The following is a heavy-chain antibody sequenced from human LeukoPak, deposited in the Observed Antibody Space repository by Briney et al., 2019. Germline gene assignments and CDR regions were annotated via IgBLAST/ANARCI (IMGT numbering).Heavy chain of an antibody. CDR1: GYSISTGYY. Sequence: SETLSLTCAVSGYSISTGYYWGWIRQPPGKGLEWIGSIYHSGNTYYNPSLKSRVTMSVDTSKNQFSLKLSSVTAADTAVYYCARGRYYDILTGYYHHYYYYGMDVWGQGTTVTVSS. J-gene: IGHJ6*02. CDR3: ARGRYYDILTGYYHHYYYYGMDV. CDR2: IYHSGNT. D-gene: IGHD3-9*01. V-gene: IGHV4-38-2*01.